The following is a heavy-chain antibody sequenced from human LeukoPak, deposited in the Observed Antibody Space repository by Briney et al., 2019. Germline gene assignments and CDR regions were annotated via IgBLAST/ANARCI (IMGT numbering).Heavy chain of an antibody. CDR3: ARRIAVAGTNWFDP. CDR2: ISAYNGNT. V-gene: IGHV1-18*01. D-gene: IGHD6-19*01. Sequence: ASVKVSCKASGYTFTSYGISWVRQAPGQGLEWMRWISAYNGNTNYAQKLQGRVTMTTDTSTSTAYMELRSLRSDDTAVYYCARRIAVAGTNWFDPWGQGTLVTVSS. CDR1: GYTFTSYG. J-gene: IGHJ5*02.